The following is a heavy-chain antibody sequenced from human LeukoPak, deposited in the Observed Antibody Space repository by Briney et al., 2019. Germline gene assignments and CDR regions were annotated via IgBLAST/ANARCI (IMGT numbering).Heavy chain of an antibody. J-gene: IGHJ4*02. V-gene: IGHV3-53*01. Sequence: PGGSLRLSCAASGFTVSGFFMTWVRQAPGMGLQWVSVIYGGGSTDYADAVTGRFPISRDNSKNTLYLQMNSLRAEDTAVYYCARGHSGAWAYFFDFWGQGNLVTVSS. CDR3: ARGHSGAWAYFFDF. CDR2: IYGGGST. CDR1: GFTVSGFF. D-gene: IGHD6-25*01.